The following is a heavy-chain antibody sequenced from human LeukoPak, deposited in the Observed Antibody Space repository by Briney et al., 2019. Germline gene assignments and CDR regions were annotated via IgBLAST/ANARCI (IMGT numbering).Heavy chain of an antibody. CDR2: ISGSGGST. J-gene: IGHJ4*02. D-gene: IGHD2-2*01. V-gene: IGHV3-23*01. Sequence: GGSLRLSCAASGFTFNRYAMSWVRRAPGKGLEWVSAISGSGGSTYYADSVKGRFTISRDNSKNTLYLQMNSLRAEDTAVYYCAKARRAVVNIVVVPAALDYWGQGTLVTVSS. CDR1: GFTFNRYA. CDR3: AKARRAVVNIVVVPAALDY.